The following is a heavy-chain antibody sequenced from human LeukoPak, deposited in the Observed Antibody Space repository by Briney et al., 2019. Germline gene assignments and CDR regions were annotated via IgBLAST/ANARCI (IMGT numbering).Heavy chain of an antibody. CDR3: ARLLSGSTTWHIDY. J-gene: IGHJ4*02. Sequence: SQTLCLTCTVSGGSISSYYWSWVRQPPGKGLEWIGYIYYSGSTNYIPSLKSRVTISVDTSKNQFSLTLTSVSAADPAVYYCARLLSGSTTWHIDYWGQGALVTVSP. CDR1: GGSISSYY. V-gene: IGHV4-59*08. CDR2: IYYSGST. D-gene: IGHD2-2*01.